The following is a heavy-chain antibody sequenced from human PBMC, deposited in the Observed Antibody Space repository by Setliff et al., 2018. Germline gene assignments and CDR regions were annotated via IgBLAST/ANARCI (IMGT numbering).Heavy chain of an antibody. V-gene: IGHV4-59*11. D-gene: IGHD7-27*01. Sequence: SETLSLTCTVSGGSIGPHYWSWIRQAPGKGLEWIGHIFYSDTAKYNPSLESRAAISVDSSKNQFSLHLKSVTAADAAVYYCARAWGRRDYSYMDVWGRGTTVTVSS. CDR2: IFYSDTA. CDR1: GGSIGPHY. J-gene: IGHJ6*03. CDR3: ARAWGRRDYSYMDV.